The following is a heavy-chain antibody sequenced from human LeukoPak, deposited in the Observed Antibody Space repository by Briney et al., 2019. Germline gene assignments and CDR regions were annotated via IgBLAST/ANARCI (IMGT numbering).Heavy chain of an antibody. CDR2: ISSSSSYI. CDR3: ARGASSSWYYFDY. CDR1: GFTFSSYS. J-gene: IGHJ4*02. D-gene: IGHD6-13*01. V-gene: IGHV3-21*01. Sequence: GGSLRLSCAASGFTFSSYSMNWVRQAPGKGLEWVSSISSSSSYIYYADSVKGRSTISRDNAKNSLYLQMNSLRAEDTAVYYCARGASSSWYYFDYWGQGTLVTVSS.